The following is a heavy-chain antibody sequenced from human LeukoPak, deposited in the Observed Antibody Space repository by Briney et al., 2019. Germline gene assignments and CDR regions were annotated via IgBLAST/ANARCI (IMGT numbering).Heavy chain of an antibody. CDR1: GGSISSGGYS. D-gene: IGHD3-3*01. J-gene: IGHJ4*02. Sequence: SETLSLTCTVSGGSISSGGYSWSWIRQHPGKGLEWIGYIYYSGSTYYNPSLKSRVTISVDTSKNQFSLKLSSVTAADTAVYYCAGYRYDFWSGFKRPYYFDYWGQGTLVTVSS. CDR2: IYYSGST. CDR3: AGYRYDFWSGFKRPYYFDY. V-gene: IGHV4-31*03.